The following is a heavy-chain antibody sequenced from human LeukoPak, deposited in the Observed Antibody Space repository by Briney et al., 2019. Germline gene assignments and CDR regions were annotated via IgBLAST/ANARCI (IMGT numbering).Heavy chain of an antibody. J-gene: IGHJ4*02. CDR3: ARHYAGIQNYDSSGYYYDFDY. Sequence: SETLSLTCTVSGYSISSGYYWGWIRQPPGKGLEWIGSIYHSGSTYYNPSLKSRVTISVDTSKNQFSLKLSSVTAADTAVYYCARHYAGIQNYDSSGYYYDFDYWGQGTLVTVSS. CDR2: IYHSGST. CDR1: GYSISSGYY. V-gene: IGHV4-38-2*02. D-gene: IGHD3-22*01.